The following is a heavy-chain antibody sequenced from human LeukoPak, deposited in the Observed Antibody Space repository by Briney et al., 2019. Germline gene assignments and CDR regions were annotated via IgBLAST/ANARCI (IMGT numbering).Heavy chain of an antibody. D-gene: IGHD6-19*01. J-gene: IGHJ4*02. CDR2: ISSSSSYI. CDR3: ARDEDEQWLAEYYFDY. V-gene: IGHV3-21*01. CDR1: GFTFSSYS. Sequence: GGSLRLSCAASGFTFSSYSMNWVRQAPGKGLEWVSSISSSSSYIYYADSVKGRFTISRDNAKNSMYLQMNSLRAEDTAVYYCARDEDEQWLAEYYFDYWGQGTLVTVSS.